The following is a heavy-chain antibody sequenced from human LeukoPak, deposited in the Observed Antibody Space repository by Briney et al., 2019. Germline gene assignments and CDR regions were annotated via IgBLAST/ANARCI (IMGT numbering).Heavy chain of an antibody. D-gene: IGHD5-24*01. CDR2: IYHSGST. V-gene: IGHV4-30-2*01. CDR3: ARDFWGDGYLPGAFDI. J-gene: IGHJ3*02. CDR1: GGSISSGGYS. Sequence: SETLSLTCAVSGGSISSGGYSWSWIRQPPGKGLEWIGYIYHSGSTYYNPSLKSRVTISVDTSKNQFSLKLSSVTAADTAVYYCARDFWGDGYLPGAFDIWGQGTMVTVSS.